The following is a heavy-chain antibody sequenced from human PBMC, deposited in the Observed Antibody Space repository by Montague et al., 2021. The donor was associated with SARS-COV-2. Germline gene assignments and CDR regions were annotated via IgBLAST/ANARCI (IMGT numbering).Heavy chain of an antibody. CDR1: GGSISSYY. V-gene: IGHV4-59*07. Sequence: SDTLSLTRTLSGGSISSYYWSWIRQPPGKGLEWIGYIYYSGSTNYNPSLKSRVTISVDTSKKQFSLKLSSVTAADTAVYYCARAGRIRFLEYGMDVWGQGTTVTVSS. CDR2: IYYSGST. CDR3: ARAGRIRFLEYGMDV. J-gene: IGHJ6*02. D-gene: IGHD3-3*01.